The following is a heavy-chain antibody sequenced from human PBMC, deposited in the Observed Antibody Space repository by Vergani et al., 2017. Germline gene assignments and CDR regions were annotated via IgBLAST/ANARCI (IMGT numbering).Heavy chain of an antibody. D-gene: IGHD3-16*01. CDR2: INYVGRT. Sequence: QLQLQESGPGLVKPSETLSLICTVSGGSINPSSSFWGWIRQSPGKGLEWIGSINYVGRTYYIPSLQSRATAFVDTSKNQFSLYLTSVTAADAAVYYCARGGGDNWYFDLWGRGTLVTVSS. J-gene: IGHJ2*01. CDR3: ARGGGDNWYFDL. V-gene: IGHV4-39*01. CDR1: GGSINPSSSF.